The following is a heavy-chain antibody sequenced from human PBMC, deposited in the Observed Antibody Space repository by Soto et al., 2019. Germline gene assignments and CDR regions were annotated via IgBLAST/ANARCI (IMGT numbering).Heavy chain of an antibody. Sequence: SETLSLTCAVSGGSISSGGYSWSWIRQPPGKGLEWIGYIYHSGSTYYNPSLKSRVTISVDRSKNQFSLKLSSVTAANTAVYYCAAGGGLPRYYWGQGTLVTVSS. J-gene: IGHJ4*02. D-gene: IGHD5-12*01. V-gene: IGHV4-30-2*01. CDR1: GGSISSGGYS. CDR3: AAGGGLPRYY. CDR2: IYHSGST.